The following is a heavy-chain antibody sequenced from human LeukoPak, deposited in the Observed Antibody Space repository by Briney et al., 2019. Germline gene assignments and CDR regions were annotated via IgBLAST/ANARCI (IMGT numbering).Heavy chain of an antibody. Sequence: PSETLSLTCAVYGGSFSGYYWSWIRQPPGKGLEWIGEINHSGSTNYNPSLKSRVTISVDTPKNQFSLKLSSVTAADTAVYYCAPMTTVTRASWGQGTLVTVSP. CDR1: GGSFSGYY. V-gene: IGHV4-34*01. CDR3: APMTTVTRAS. D-gene: IGHD4-11*01. CDR2: INHSGST. J-gene: IGHJ5*02.